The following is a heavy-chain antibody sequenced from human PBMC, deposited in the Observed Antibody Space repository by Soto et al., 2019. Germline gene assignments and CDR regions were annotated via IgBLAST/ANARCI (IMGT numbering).Heavy chain of an antibody. D-gene: IGHD6-13*01. J-gene: IGHJ4*02. Sequence: QVQLPESGPGLVKPSQTLSLTCTVSGGSISSGGYYWSWIRQHPGKGLEWIGYIYYSGSTYYNPSLKSRVTIPVDTSKNQFSLKLSSVTTADTPVYYCARAQYSSSWVDYWGQGTLVTVSS. CDR1: GGSISSGGYY. CDR2: IYYSGST. V-gene: IGHV4-31*03. CDR3: ARAQYSSSWVDY.